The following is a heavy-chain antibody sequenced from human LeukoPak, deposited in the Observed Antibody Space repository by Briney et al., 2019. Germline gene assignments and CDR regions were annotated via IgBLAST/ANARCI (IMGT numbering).Heavy chain of an antibody. Sequence: KASETLSLTCTVWGGSISSYYWSWIRHPPGKALEWIGYIYYSGSTNYNPSLKSRVTISVDTSKNQFSLKLSSVTAADTAVYYCGRAVRIANYYYYMDVWGKGTTVTISS. V-gene: IGHV4-59*01. CDR1: GGSISSYY. J-gene: IGHJ6*03. CDR3: GRAVRIANYYYYMDV. CDR2: IYYSGST. D-gene: IGHD3-10*02.